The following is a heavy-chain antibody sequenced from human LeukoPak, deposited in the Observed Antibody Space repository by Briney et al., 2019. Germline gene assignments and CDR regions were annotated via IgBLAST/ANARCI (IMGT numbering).Heavy chain of an antibody. CDR2: ISNDGSNT. J-gene: IGHJ6*02. V-gene: IGHV3-30*04. CDR1: GFTLSSYA. CDR3: AREMYPSVAGRYYYYYYGMDV. Sequence: GRSQRLSCAASGFTLSSYAMHWVRQAPGKGLEWVAGISNDGSNTYYADSVKGRLTISRDNSKNTLYLQVNRLRAVDTAAYYCAREMYPSVAGRYYYYYYGMDVWGQGTTVTVSS. D-gene: IGHD6-19*01.